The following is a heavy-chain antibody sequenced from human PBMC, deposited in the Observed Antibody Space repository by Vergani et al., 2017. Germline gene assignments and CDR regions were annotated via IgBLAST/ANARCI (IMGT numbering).Heavy chain of an antibody. CDR2: IKQDGSEK. Sequence: EVQLVESGGGLVQPGGSLRLSCAASGFIFSSYWMSWVRQAPGKGLEWVANIKQDGSEKYYVDSVKGRFTISRDNAKNSLYLQMNSLRAEDTAVYYCARIHDILTGYYPPHAFDIWGQGTMVTVSS. CDR1: GFIFSSYW. D-gene: IGHD3-9*01. V-gene: IGHV3-7*01. CDR3: ARIHDILTGYYPPHAFDI. J-gene: IGHJ3*02.